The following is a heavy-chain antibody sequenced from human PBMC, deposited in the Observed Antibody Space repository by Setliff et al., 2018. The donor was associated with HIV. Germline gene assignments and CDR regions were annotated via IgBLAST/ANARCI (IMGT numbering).Heavy chain of an antibody. D-gene: IGHD3-9*01. CDR1: GYSFTDYY. CDR2: VDPEDGET. V-gene: IGHV1-69-2*01. CDR3: ARGAEDLAINPPSFDYYFDY. J-gene: IGHJ4*02. Sequence: GASVKVSCKASGYSFTDYYMHWAQQAPGKGLEWMGRVDPEDGETIYTEKFQGRVTITADTSTDTAYMELSSLRSDDTALYFCARGAEDLAINPPSFDYYFDYWGQGTPVTVSS.